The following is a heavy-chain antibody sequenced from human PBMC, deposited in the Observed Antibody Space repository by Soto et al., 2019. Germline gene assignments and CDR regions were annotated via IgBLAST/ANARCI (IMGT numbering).Heavy chain of an antibody. CDR2: IYTSGST. CDR1: GDSISSYY. D-gene: IGHD6-6*01. CDR3: ARRGSSNWFDP. J-gene: IGHJ5*02. V-gene: IGHV4-4*07. Sequence: SETLSLTCTVSGDSISSYYWSWIRQPAGKGLEWIGRIYTSGSTNYNPSLKSRVTMSVDTSKNQFSLKLSSVTAADTVVYYCARRGSSNWFDPWGQGTLVTVSS.